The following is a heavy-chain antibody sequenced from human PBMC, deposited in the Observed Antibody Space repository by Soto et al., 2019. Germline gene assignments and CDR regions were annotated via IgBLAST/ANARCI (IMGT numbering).Heavy chain of an antibody. CDR3: AIREEVPAAILSVGAFDI. V-gene: IGHV4-31*03. CDR2: IYYSGST. J-gene: IGHJ3*02. Sequence: QVQLQESGPGLVKPSQTLSLTCTVSGGSISSGGYYWSWIRQHPGKGLEWIGYIYYSGSTYYNPSLKSRVTISVDTSKNQFSLKLSSVTAADTAVYYCAIREEVPAAILSVGAFDIWGQGTMVTVSS. CDR1: GGSISSGGYY. D-gene: IGHD2-2*01.